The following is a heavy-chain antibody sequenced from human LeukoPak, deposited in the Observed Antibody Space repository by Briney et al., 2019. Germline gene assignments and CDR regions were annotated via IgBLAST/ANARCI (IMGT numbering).Heavy chain of an antibody. J-gene: IGHJ4*02. CDR2: IKQDGSEK. CDR3: ARDHVLRYFDWLFYFDY. Sequence: PGGSLRLSCAASGFTFSSYWMSWVRQAPGKGLEWVANIKQDGSEKYYVDSVKGRFTISRDNAKNSLYLQMSSLRAEDTAVYYCARDHVLRYFDWLFYFDYWGQGTLVTVSS. D-gene: IGHD3-9*01. V-gene: IGHV3-7*01. CDR1: GFTFSSYW.